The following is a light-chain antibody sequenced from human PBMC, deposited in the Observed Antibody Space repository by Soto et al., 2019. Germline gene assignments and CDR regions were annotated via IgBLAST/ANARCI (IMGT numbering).Light chain of an antibody. CDR1: SSDVGGYNY. CDR3: SLYTSSSTLV. J-gene: IGLJ2*01. V-gene: IGLV2-14*01. CDR2: EVS. Sequence: QSALTQPASVSGSPGQSITISCTGTSSDVGGYNYVSWYQQHPGKAPKLMIYEVSNRPSGVSNRFSGSKSGNTASLPISGLQAEDEADYYCSLYTSSSTLVFGGGTKLTVL.